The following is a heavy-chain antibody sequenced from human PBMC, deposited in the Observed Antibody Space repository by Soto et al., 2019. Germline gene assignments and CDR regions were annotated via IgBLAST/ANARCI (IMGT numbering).Heavy chain of an antibody. Sequence: GGSLRLSCAASGFTLGRYGMSWVRQAPGKGLEWVSAVSPNGQGIYYADSVRGRFTISRDVSKNTVFLHMNSLRGEDTAVYYCATDRTDTALYYWGRGTMVTVSS. CDR1: GFTLGRYG. J-gene: IGHJ4*02. CDR2: VSPNGQGI. D-gene: IGHD5-18*01. CDR3: ATDRTDTALYY. V-gene: IGHV3-23*01.